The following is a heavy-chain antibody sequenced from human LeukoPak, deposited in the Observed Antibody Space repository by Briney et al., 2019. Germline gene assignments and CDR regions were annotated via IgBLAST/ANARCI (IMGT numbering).Heavy chain of an antibody. Sequence: SETLSLTCTVSGDSISSYYWSWVRQPPGKGLEWIGYIYYSGSTNNNPSLKSRVTISVDTSKNQFSLKLSSVTAADTALYYCARLTARQGYYYYGMDVWGQGTTVTVSS. CDR1: GDSISSYY. CDR3: ARLTARQGYYYYGMDV. V-gene: IGHV4-59*01. CDR2: IYYSGST. D-gene: IGHD1-14*01. J-gene: IGHJ6*02.